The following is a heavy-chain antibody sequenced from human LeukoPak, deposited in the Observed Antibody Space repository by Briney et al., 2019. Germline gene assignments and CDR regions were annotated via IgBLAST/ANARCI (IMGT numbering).Heavy chain of an antibody. V-gene: IGHV1-2*02. J-gene: IGHJ3*02. CDR3: ARSPLWWELLGTNDAFDI. Sequence: ASVKASCKASGYTFTGYYMHWVRQAPGQGLEWMGWINPNSGGTNYAQKFQGRVTMTRDTSISTAYMELSRLRSDDTAVYYCARSPLWWELLGTNDAFDIWGQGTMVTVSS. D-gene: IGHD1-26*01. CDR1: GYTFTGYY. CDR2: INPNSGGT.